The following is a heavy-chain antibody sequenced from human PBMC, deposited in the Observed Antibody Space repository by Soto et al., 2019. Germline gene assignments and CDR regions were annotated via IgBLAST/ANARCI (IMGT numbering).Heavy chain of an antibody. CDR2: ISYDGSFV. CDR1: GLTFSDYG. D-gene: IGHD1-1*01. Sequence: LRLSCVVSGLTFSDYGFHWVRQAPGKGLDWVAAISYDGSFVYYADSVRGRFTISRDNSRNTLDLQMNTLRHEDTAVYYCAKERGRNRNFAMDVWGQGTSVTVSS. V-gene: IGHV3-30*18. J-gene: IGHJ6*02. CDR3: AKERGRNRNFAMDV.